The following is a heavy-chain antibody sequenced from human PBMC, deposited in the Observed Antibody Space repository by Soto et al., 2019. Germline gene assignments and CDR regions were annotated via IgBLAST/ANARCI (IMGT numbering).Heavy chain of an antibody. CDR1: GFTVSSHY. V-gene: IGHV3-66*01. Sequence: EVQLVESGGGLVQPGGSLRLSCAVSGFTVSSHYMSWVRQAPGKGLEWVSVIYSGGSTYYADSVKGRFTISRDNSKNTRYLQMNSLRAEDSAVYYCAQHDWFDPWGQGPLVTVSS. CDR3: AQHDWFDP. J-gene: IGHJ5*02. CDR2: IYSGGST. D-gene: IGHD1-1*01.